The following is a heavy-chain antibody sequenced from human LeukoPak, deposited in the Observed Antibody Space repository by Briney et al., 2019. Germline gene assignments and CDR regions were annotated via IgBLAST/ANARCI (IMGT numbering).Heavy chain of an antibody. CDR3: AKYFYGSGSYFRYDSFDI. Sequence: GGSLRLSCAASGFTFSDYYMSWIRQAPGKGLEWVSYISSSGSTIYYADSVKGRFTISRDNAKNSLYLQMNSLRAEDTALYYCAKYFYGSGSYFRYDSFDIWGPGTMVTVSS. CDR1: GFTFSDYY. J-gene: IGHJ3*02. CDR2: ISSSGSTI. D-gene: IGHD3-10*01. V-gene: IGHV3-11*01.